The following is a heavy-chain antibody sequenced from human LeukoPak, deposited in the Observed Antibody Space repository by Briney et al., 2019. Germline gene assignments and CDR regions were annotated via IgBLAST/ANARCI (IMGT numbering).Heavy chain of an antibody. CDR3: ARQFKQLVDREYFQH. CDR1: GGSISSSSYY. Sequence: PSQTLSLTCTVSGGSISSSSYYWGWIRQPPGKGLEWSGSIYYSGSTYYNPSLKSRVTISVDTSKNQFSLKLSSVTAADTAVYYCARQFKQLVDREYFQHWGQGTLVTVSS. V-gene: IGHV4-39*01. J-gene: IGHJ1*01. D-gene: IGHD6-6*01. CDR2: IYYSGST.